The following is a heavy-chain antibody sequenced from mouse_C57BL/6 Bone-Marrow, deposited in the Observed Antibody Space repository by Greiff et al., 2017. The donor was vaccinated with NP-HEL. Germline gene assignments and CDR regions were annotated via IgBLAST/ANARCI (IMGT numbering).Heavy chain of an antibody. V-gene: IGHV14-4*01. CDR3: TTGRLLWFAY. D-gene: IGHD3-2*02. CDR1: GFNIKDDY. CDR2: IDPENGDT. Sequence: VQLQQSGAELVRPGASVKLSCTASGFNIKDDYMHWVKQRPEQGLEWIGWIDPENGDTEYASKFQGKATITADTSSNTAYLQLSSLTSEDTAVYYCTTGRLLWFAYWGQGTLVTVSA. J-gene: IGHJ3*01.